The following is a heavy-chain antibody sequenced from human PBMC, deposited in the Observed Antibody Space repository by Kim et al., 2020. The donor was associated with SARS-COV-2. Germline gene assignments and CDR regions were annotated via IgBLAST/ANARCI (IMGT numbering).Heavy chain of an antibody. Sequence: GGSLRLSCAASGFTVNDDYLSWVRQAPGKGLEWVSLITGGGRTFYSDSVKGRFTISRDNFRNTLYLQMSSLRAEDTAQYFCTIAAPVFAYYGEYSFDYWG. CDR1: GFTVNDDY. D-gene: IGHD3-22*01. CDR3: TIAAPVFAYYGEYSFDY. V-gene: IGHV3-53*01. CDR2: ITGGGRT. J-gene: IGHJ4*01.